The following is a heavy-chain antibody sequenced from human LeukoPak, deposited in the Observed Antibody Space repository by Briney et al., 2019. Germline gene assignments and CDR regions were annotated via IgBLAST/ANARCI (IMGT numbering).Heavy chain of an antibody. D-gene: IGHD1-1*01. CDR1: GYTFSNYA. CDR3: ARDRWNPAY. CDR2: INTNTGNP. V-gene: IGHV7-4-1*02. Sequence: ASVKVSCKASGYTFSNYAMNWVRQAPGRGLEWMGWINTNTGNPTYAQGFTGRFVFSLDTSVSTAYLQISSLKTEDTAVYYCARDRWNPAYWGRGTLVTVSS. J-gene: IGHJ4*02.